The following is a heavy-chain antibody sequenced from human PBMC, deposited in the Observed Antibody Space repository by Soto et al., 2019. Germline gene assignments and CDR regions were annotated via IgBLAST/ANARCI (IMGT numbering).Heavy chain of an antibody. CDR2: IFHTGST. J-gene: IGHJ3*02. V-gene: IGHV4-31*03. CDR3: ARGATATTARGAFDI. CDR1: AGSISSPGYY. D-gene: IGHD1-1*01. Sequence: QVQLQESGPGLMKPSQTLSLTCSVSAGSISSPGYYWSWICQHPGKGLEWLGYIFHTGSTDYNPSLTSRLTMSVYTSKNQFSLKLTSVTAADTALYYCARGATATTARGAFDIWGQGTMVTVSS.